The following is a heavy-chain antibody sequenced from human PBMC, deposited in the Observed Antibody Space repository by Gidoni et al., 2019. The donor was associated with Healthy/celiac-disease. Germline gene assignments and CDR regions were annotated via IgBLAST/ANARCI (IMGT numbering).Heavy chain of an antibody. V-gene: IGHV3-23*01. CDR1: GFPFSSYA. Sequence: EVQLLESGGGLVQPGGSLRLSCAASGFPFSSYAMSWVRQAPGKGLAWVAVISGRGGSTYYEDSGKGRFTISRDNSKNTLYLKRNSLRAEETAVYYCAKGPGWNDYFDYWGQGTLVTVSS. CDR3: AKGPGWNDYFDY. CDR2: ISGRGGST. J-gene: IGHJ4*02. D-gene: IGHD1-1*01.